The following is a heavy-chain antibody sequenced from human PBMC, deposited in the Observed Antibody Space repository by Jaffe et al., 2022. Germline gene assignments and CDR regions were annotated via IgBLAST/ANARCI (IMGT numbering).Heavy chain of an antibody. CDR2: IIPILGIA. CDR3: ASQLTHCSGGSCYPYYFDY. Sequence: QVQLVQSGAEVKKPGSSVKVSCKASGGTFSSYTISWVRQAPGQGLEWMGRIIPILGIANYAQKFQGRVTITADKSTSTAYMELSSLRSEDTAVYYCASQLTHCSGGSCYPYYFDYWGQGTLVTVSS. J-gene: IGHJ4*02. V-gene: IGHV1-69*02. CDR1: GGTFSSYT. D-gene: IGHD2-15*01.